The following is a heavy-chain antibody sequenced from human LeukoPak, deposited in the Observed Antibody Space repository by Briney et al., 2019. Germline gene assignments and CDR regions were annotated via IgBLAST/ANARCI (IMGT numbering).Heavy chain of an antibody. CDR3: AKVGSGSSHYYYYMDV. J-gene: IGHJ6*03. Sequence: PGGSLRFSCAASGFTFSSYAMSWVRQAPGKGLEWVSAISGSGGSTYYADSVKGRFTISRDNSKNTLYLQMNSLRAEDTAVYYCAKVGSGSSHYYYYMDVWGKGTTVTVSS. CDR2: ISGSGGST. V-gene: IGHV3-23*01. D-gene: IGHD1-26*01. CDR1: GFTFSSYA.